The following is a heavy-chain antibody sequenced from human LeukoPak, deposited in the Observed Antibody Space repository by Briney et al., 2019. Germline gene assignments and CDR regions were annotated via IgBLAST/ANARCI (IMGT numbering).Heavy chain of an antibody. CDR2: INHSGST. D-gene: IGHD6-13*01. J-gene: IGHJ4*02. V-gene: IGHV4-34*01. CDR3: ARIAAAGTVNY. Sequence: SETLSLTCAVYGGSFSGYYWSWIRQPPGKGLEWIGEINHSGSTNYNPSLKSRVTISVDTSKNQFSLRLSSVTAADTAVYYCARIAAAGTVNYWGQGTLVTVSS. CDR1: GGSFSGYY.